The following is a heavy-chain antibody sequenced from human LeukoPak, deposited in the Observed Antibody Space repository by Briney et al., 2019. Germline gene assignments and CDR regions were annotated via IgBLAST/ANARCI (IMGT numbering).Heavy chain of an antibody. J-gene: IGHJ4*02. CDR3: ARDFFPIVDSTWYEIGH. Sequence: HPGGSLRLSCAASGFTFNDYAMHWVRQAPGKGLEWVTLISYDGHDKSYADSVRGRFTISRDNSKNTLSLQMHSLKSEDTAVYYCARDFFPIVDSTWYEIGHWGQGTLVTVSS. CDR2: ISYDGHDK. CDR1: GFTFNDYA. D-gene: IGHD2-21*01. V-gene: IGHV3-30-3*01.